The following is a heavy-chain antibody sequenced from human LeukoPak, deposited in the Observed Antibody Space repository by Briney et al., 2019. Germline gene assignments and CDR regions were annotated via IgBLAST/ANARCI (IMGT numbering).Heavy chain of an antibody. D-gene: IGHD6-19*01. CDR2: IYPGDSDT. CDR3: ARHQGIAVAGTDY. Sequence: PGESLKISCKGSKYSFTNYWIGWVRQMPGKGLEWMGIIYPGDSDTRYSPSFQGQVIISADKSISTAYLQWSSLKASDTAMYYCARHQGIAVAGTDYWGQGTLVTVSS. CDR1: KYSFTNYW. V-gene: IGHV5-51*01. J-gene: IGHJ4*02.